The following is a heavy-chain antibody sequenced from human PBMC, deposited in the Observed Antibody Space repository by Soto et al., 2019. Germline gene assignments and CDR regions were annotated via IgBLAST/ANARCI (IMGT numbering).Heavy chain of an antibody. V-gene: IGHV6-1*01. CDR1: GDSVSSSSAT. Sequence: SQTLSLTCAISGDSVSSSSATWYWFRQSPSRGLECLGRTYYRSKWYDDYAVSVRSRMTITPDTSKNQFSLHLNSVTPEDTAVYYCARGWNHMDYWGQGTPVTVS. CDR2: TYYRSKWYD. J-gene: IGHJ4*02. CDR3: ARGWNHMDY. D-gene: IGHD1-1*01.